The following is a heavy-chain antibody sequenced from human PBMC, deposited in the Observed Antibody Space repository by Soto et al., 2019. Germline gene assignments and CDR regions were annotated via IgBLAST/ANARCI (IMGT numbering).Heavy chain of an antibody. CDR2: IYYSGST. D-gene: IGHD2-2*01. CDR1: GGSISSGGYY. V-gene: IGHV4-31*03. Sequence: PSETLSLTCTVSGGSISSGGYYWSWIRQHPGKGLEWIGYIYYSGSTYYNPSLKSRVTISVDTSKNQFSLKLSSVTAADTAVYYCARGSSTSWEYYFDYWGQGTLLTVSS. CDR3: ARGSSTSWEYYFDY. J-gene: IGHJ4*02.